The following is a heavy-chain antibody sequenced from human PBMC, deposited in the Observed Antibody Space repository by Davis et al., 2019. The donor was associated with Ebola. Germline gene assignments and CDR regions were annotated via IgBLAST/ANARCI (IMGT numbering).Heavy chain of an antibody. CDR3: ARRWLQPHDAFDI. V-gene: IGHV1-3*01. CDR2: VHGGNGNT. Sequence: ASVKVSCKASGYIFTTYAMHWVRQAPGQRLEWMGWVHGGNGNTKYSQRFQGRVTITTDTSASTAYLDLSSLRSEDTAVYYCARRWLQPHDAFDIWGQGTMVTVSS. D-gene: IGHD5-24*01. CDR1: GYIFTTYA. J-gene: IGHJ3*02.